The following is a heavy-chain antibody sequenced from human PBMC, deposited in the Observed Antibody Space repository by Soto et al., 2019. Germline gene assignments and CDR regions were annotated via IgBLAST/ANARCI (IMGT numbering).Heavy chain of an antibody. J-gene: IGHJ3*01. V-gene: IGHV4-34*01. Sequence: QVQLQQWGAGLLKPSETLSLTCAVYGGTFRGYYWSWVRQPPGKGLEWIGEINHSGSTDYNSSLKSRFTISIDTSKSQFSLNLSSVTAADTAVYYCARGRTYYDFWSGHYTVKNDAFDFWGQGTMVTVSS. D-gene: IGHD3-3*01. CDR2: INHSGST. CDR1: GGTFRGYY. CDR3: ARGRTYYDFWSGHYTVKNDAFDF.